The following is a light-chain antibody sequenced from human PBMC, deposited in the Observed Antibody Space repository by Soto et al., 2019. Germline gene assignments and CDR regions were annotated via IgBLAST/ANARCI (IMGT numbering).Light chain of an antibody. Sequence: QSALTQPPSASGSPGQSDTISCTGTTSDVGAYGYVSWYQQHPGKAPRLMIYEVTKRPSEVPDRFSGSRSGSTASLTVSGLQAEDEANYYCSSYAGNDIVLFGGGTKLTVL. CDR3: SSYAGNDIVL. CDR1: TSDVGAYGY. CDR2: EVT. V-gene: IGLV2-8*01. J-gene: IGLJ2*01.